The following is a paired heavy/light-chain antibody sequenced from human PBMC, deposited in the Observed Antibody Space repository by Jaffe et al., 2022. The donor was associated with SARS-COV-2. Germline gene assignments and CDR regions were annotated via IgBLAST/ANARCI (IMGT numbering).Light chain of an antibody. V-gene: IGLV10-54*04. CDR2: RNN. CDR3: STWDTSLSAHL. Sequence: QAGLTQPPSVSKDLRQTATLTCTGNSNNVGNQGAAWLQQHQGHPPKLLFHRNNNRPSGISERFSASRSGNTASLTITGLQPEDEADYYCSTWDTSLSAHLFGGGTSLTVL. J-gene: IGLJ2*01. CDR1: SNNVGNQG.
Heavy chain of an antibody. V-gene: IGHV4-4*07. D-gene: IGHD7-27*01. CDR3: ARDPPGDITFDH. J-gene: IGHJ4*02. CDR1: GGSISNNY. CDR2: IYTSGST. Sequence: QVQLQESGPGLVKPSETLSLTCTVSGGSISNNYWSWIRQPAGKRLEWIGRIYTSGSTDYNPSLKNRVTMSVDTSKNQFSLKLMYVTAADTAVYYCARDPPGDITFDHWGQGTLVTVSS.